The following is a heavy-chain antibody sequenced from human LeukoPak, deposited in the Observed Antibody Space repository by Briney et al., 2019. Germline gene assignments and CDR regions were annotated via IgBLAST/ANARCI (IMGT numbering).Heavy chain of an antibody. J-gene: IGHJ4*02. CDR2: INPNSGGT. D-gene: IGHD5-18*01. V-gene: IGHV1-2*02. Sequence: ASVKVSCKASGYTFTGSYMHWVRQAPGQGLEWMGWINPNSGGTNYAQKFQGRVTMTRDTSISTAYMELSRLRSDDTAVYYCARVMDTAMALDYWGQGTLVTVSS. CDR3: ARVMDTAMALDY. CDR1: GYTFTGSY.